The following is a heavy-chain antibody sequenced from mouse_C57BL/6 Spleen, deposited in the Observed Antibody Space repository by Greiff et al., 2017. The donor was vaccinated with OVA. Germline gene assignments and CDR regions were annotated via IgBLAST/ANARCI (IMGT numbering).Heavy chain of an antibody. D-gene: IGHD2-4*01. CDR2: ISSGSSTI. J-gene: IGHJ2*01. V-gene: IGHV5-17*01. CDR3: ARGIYYDYLDY. CDR1: GFTFSDYG. Sequence: EVKLMESGGGLVKPGGSLKLSCAASGFTFSDYGMHWVRQAPEQGLEWVAYISSGSSTIYYADTVKGRFTISRDNAKNTLFLQMTSLRSEDTAMYYCARGIYYDYLDYWGQGTTLTVSS.